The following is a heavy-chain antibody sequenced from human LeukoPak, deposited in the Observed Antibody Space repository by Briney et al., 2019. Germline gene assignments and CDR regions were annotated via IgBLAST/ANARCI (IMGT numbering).Heavy chain of an antibody. CDR1: GFTFDDYA. CDR2: ISWNSGSI. CDR3: AKDSGSGSYSWGYFDY. J-gene: IGHJ4*02. D-gene: IGHD3-10*01. Sequence: GGSLRLSCAASGFTFDDYAMHWVRHAPGKGLEWVSGISWNSGSIGYADSVKGRFTISRDNAKNSLYLQMNSLRAEDTALYYCAKDSGSGSYSWGYFDYWGQGTLVTVSS. V-gene: IGHV3-9*01.